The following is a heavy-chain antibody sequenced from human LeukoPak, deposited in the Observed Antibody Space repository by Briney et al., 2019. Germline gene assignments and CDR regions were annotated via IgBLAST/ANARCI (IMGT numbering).Heavy chain of an antibody. CDR1: GYSISSGYY. CDR2: IYHSGST. J-gene: IGHJ3*02. D-gene: IGHD6-19*01. V-gene: IGHV4-38-2*02. CDR3: ARAGGWSDAFDI. Sequence: SETLSLTCTVSGYSISSGYYWGWIRQPPGKGLEWIGSIYHSGSTNYNPSLKSRVTISVDTSKNQFSLKLSSVTAADTAVYYCARAGGWSDAFDIWGQGTMVTVSS.